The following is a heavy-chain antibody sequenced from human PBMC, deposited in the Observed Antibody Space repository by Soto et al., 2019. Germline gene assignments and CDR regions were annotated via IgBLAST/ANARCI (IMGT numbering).Heavy chain of an antibody. CDR3: ARRNYYYYYYMDV. CDR2: INHSGST. CDR1: GGSFSGYY. J-gene: IGHJ6*03. Sequence: SETLSLTCAVYGGSFSGYYWSWIRQPPGKGLEWIGEINHSGSTNYNPSLKSRVTISVDTSKNQFSLKLSSVTAADTAVYYCARRNYYYYYYMDVRGKGTTVTVSS. V-gene: IGHV4-34*01.